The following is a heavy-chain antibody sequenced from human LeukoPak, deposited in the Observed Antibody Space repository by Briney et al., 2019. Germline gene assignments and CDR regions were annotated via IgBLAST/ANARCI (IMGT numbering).Heavy chain of an antibody. V-gene: IGHV3-23*01. CDR2: ISGSGDST. CDR3: AKIPLYYDFWSGYYPGEDY. Sequence: GGSLRLSCAASGFTFSSYAMTWVRQAPGKGLEWVSAISGSGDSTYYADSVKGRFTISRDNSKNTLYLQMNSLRAEDTAVYYCAKIPLYYDFWSGYYPGEDYWGQGTLVTVSS. J-gene: IGHJ4*02. D-gene: IGHD3-3*01. CDR1: GFTFSSYA.